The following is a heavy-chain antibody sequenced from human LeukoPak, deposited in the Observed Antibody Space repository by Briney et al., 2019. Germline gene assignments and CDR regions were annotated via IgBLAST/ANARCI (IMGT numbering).Heavy chain of an antibody. Sequence: SVKVSCKASGGTFSSYAISWVRQAPGQGLEWMGGIIPIFGTANYAQKFQGRVTITADESTSTAYMELSSLRSEDTAVYYCARDKDTAMASSPYYFDYWGQGTLVTVSS. D-gene: IGHD5-18*01. CDR2: IIPIFGTA. CDR3: ARDKDTAMASSPYYFDY. CDR1: GGTFSSYA. J-gene: IGHJ4*02. V-gene: IGHV1-69*13.